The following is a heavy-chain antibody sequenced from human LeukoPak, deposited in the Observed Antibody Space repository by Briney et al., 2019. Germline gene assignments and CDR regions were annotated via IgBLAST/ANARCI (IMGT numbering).Heavy chain of an antibody. CDR3: ARDNSVGDYAWWFDP. CDR2: INPSGGTT. V-gene: IGHV1-46*01. J-gene: IGHJ5*02. Sequence: ASVKVSCKASGYTFTSYYMHWVRRAPGRGLEWMGLINPSGGTTRYAQKFQGRVTMTRDLSASTDYMELSSLRSDDTAVYFCARDNSVGDYAWWFDPWGQGTLVTVSS. D-gene: IGHD1-26*01. CDR1: GYTFTSYY.